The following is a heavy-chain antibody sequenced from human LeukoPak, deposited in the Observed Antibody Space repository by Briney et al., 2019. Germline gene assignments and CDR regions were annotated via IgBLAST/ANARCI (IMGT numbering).Heavy chain of an antibody. J-gene: IGHJ4*02. CDR3: AKAGYCSSTSCYTVFGY. D-gene: IGHD2-2*02. CDR1: GFTFSSYA. Sequence: PGGSLRLSCAPSGFTFSSYAMSWVRQAPGKGLEWVSGISGSGGSTYYADSVKGRFTISRDNSKNTLYLQMKSLRAEDTAVYYCAKAGYCSSTSCYTVFGYWGQGTQVTVSS. V-gene: IGHV3-23*01. CDR2: ISGSGGST.